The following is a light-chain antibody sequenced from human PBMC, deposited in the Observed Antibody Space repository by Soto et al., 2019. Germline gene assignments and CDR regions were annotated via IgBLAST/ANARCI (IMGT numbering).Light chain of an antibody. CDR1: QSINFF. CDR3: QQTSSAPRT. V-gene: IGKV1-39*01. J-gene: IGKJ1*01. Sequence: DIQMTQSPFSLSASVGDRVTITCWARQSINFFLNWYQQRPGEAPKLLIYAASILQSGVPSRFSGSGFGTDFTLTIDSLQPDDFASYFCQQTSSAPRTFGQGTKV. CDR2: AAS.